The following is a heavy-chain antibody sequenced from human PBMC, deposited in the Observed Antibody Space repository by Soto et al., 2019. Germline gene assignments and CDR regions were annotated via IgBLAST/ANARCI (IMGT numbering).Heavy chain of an antibody. D-gene: IGHD3-3*01. J-gene: IGHJ6*02. CDR1: GFTFSSYA. CDR2: ISYDGSNK. Sequence: GGSLRLSCAASGFTFSSYAMHWVRQAPGKGLEWVAVISYDGSNKYYADSVKGRFTISRDNSKNTLYLQMNSLRAEDTAVYYCARAAYDFWSGYHPPPYYYYGMDVWGQGTTVTVSS. CDR3: ARAAYDFWSGYHPPPYYYYGMDV. V-gene: IGHV3-30-3*01.